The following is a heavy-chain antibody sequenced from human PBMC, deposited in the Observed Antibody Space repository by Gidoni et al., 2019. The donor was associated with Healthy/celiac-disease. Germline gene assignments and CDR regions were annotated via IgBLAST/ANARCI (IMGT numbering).Heavy chain of an antibody. Sequence: QVQLVQSGAEVKKPGSSVKVSCKASGGTFSSYAISWVRQAPGQGLEWLGGIIPIFGTANYAQKFQGRVTITADESTSTAYMELSSLRSEDTAVYYCARDAMVTGTTVYYYGMDVWGQGTTVTVSS. CDR3: ARDAMVTGTTVYYYGMDV. D-gene: IGHD1-7*01. V-gene: IGHV1-69*01. J-gene: IGHJ6*02. CDR2: IIPIFGTA. CDR1: GGTFSSYA.